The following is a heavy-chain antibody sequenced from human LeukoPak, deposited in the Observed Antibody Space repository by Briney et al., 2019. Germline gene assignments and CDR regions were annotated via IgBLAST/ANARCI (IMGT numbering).Heavy chain of an antibody. CDR3: AKGTSASGTYYSAWNY. CDR1: GFTFSSYA. D-gene: IGHD3-10*01. CDR2: ITGSGEST. Sequence: GGSLRLSCAASGFTFSSYAMSWVRQAPGKGLELVSTITGSGESTYYADSVKGRFTISRDSSKNTLYLQMNSLRAEDTAVYYCAKGTSASGTYYSAWNYWGQGTLVAVSS. J-gene: IGHJ4*02. V-gene: IGHV3-23*01.